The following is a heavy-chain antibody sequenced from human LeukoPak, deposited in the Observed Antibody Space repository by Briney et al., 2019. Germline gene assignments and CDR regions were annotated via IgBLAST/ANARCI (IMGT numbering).Heavy chain of an antibody. J-gene: IGHJ3*02. D-gene: IGHD6-13*01. CDR2: ISYDGSNK. CDR3: AVSAAGIGHAFDI. Sequence: GGSLRLSCAASGFTFSSYGMHWVRQAPGKGLEWVAVISYDGSNKYYADSVKGRFTVSRDNSKNTLYLQMNSLRAEDTAVYYCAVSAAGIGHAFDIWGQGTMVTVSS. V-gene: IGHV3-30*03. CDR1: GFTFSSYG.